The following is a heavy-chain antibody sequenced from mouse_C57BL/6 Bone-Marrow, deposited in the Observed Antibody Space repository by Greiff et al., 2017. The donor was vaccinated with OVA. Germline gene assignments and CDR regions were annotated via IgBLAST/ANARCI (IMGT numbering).Heavy chain of an antibody. CDR1: GFIFSDFY. CDR3: ARLDAMDY. J-gene: IGHJ4*01. CDR2: ISNGGGST. Sequence: EVQRVESGGGLVQPGGSLKLSCAASGFIFSDFYMYWIRQTPEKRLEWVAYISNGGGSTYYPDTVKGRFTISRDNAKNTLYLQMSRLKSEDTAMYYCARLDAMDYWGQGTSVTVSS. V-gene: IGHV5-12*01.